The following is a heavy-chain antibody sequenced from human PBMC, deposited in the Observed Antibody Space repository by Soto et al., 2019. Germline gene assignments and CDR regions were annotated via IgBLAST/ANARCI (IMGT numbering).Heavy chain of an antibody. Sequence: QVQLVESGGGVVQPGRSLRLSCAASGFTFSSYGMHWVRQAPGTGLEWVATISFDGSNKYYADSVKGRFTISRDNPKNTLYLQMNSLRDEDTAVYYCAKDRANWNYGYYYGMDVWGQGTTVTVSS. J-gene: IGHJ6*02. CDR1: GFTFSSYG. CDR2: ISFDGSNK. D-gene: IGHD1-7*01. CDR3: AKDRANWNYGYYYGMDV. V-gene: IGHV3-30*18.